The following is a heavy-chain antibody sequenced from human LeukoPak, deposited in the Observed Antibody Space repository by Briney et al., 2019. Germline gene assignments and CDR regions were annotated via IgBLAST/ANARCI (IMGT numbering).Heavy chain of an antibody. V-gene: IGHV5-51*01. CDR2: IYPGDSDT. CDR1: GYSFTSYW. Sequence: GESLKISCKGSGYSFTSYWIGWVRPMPGKGLERMGIIYPGDSDTRYSPSFQGQVTISADKSISTAYLQWSSLKASDTAMYYCARHLYSSSYRTPDYWGQGTLVTVSS. CDR3: ARHLYSSSYRTPDY. D-gene: IGHD6-13*01. J-gene: IGHJ4*02.